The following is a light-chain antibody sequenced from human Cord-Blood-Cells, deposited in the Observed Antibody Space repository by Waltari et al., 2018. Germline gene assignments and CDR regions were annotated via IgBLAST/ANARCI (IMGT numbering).Light chain of an antibody. V-gene: IGLV2-23*02. CDR2: EVS. J-gene: IGLJ1*01. CDR3: CSYAGSSTFAYV. CDR1: SSDVGSYNL. Sequence: QSALTQPASVSGSPGQSITISCTGTSSDVGSYNLVSWYQQHPGKAPKLMIYEVSKRPSGGSNRFSGSKSGNTASLTISGLQAEDEADYYCCSYAGSSTFAYVFGTGTKVTVL.